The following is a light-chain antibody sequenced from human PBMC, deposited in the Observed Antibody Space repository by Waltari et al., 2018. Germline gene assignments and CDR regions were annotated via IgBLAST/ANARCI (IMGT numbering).Light chain of an antibody. Sequence: QSVLTQPPSVSESPGQRVSISCSGSTPNTGTNAVHWYHHVPGRAPQLVAYYDHLLFSGVSDRFSGSKSGTSASLAISGLQSEDEGDYYCSAWDDSLNGVVFGGGTKLTVL. CDR3: SAWDDSLNGVV. CDR2: YDH. J-gene: IGLJ2*01. V-gene: IGLV1-36*01. CDR1: TPNTGTNA.